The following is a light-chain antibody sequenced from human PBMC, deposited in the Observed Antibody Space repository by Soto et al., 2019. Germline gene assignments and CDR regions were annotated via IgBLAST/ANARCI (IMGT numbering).Light chain of an antibody. J-gene: IGLJ1*01. CDR3: SSFTRSSTYA. Sequence: TSSDVGSYNRVSWYQQPPGTAPKLMIYEVSNRPSGVPDRFSGSKSGNTASLTISGLQAEDEADYYCSSFTRSSTYAFGPGTKFPLL. V-gene: IGLV2-18*02. CDR2: EVS. CDR1: SSDVGSYNR.